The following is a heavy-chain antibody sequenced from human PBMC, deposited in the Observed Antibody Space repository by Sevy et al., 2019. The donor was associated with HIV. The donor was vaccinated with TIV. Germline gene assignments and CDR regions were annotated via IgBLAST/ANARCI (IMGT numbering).Heavy chain of an antibody. CDR3: AKESVSWYLDF. CDR2: ISYDGDSK. J-gene: IGHJ4*02. D-gene: IGHD6-13*01. CDR1: GFTFSRNG. Sequence: AGSLRLSCAASGFTFSRNGMHWVRQVPGKGLEWVALISYDGDSKNYADSVKGRFTISRDNSRNTVYLHMNSLRSEDTAVYYCAKESVSWYLDFWGQGTLVTVSS. V-gene: IGHV3-30*18.